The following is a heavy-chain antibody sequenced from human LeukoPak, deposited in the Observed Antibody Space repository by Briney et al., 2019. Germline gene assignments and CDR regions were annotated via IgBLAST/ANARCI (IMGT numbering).Heavy chain of an antibody. J-gene: IGHJ5*02. CDR2: MNPNSGNT. V-gene: IGHV1-8*01. CDR3: ARRGRSGSYYNGDWFDP. D-gene: IGHD3-10*01. CDR1: GYTFTSYD. Sequence: GASVKVSCKASGYTFTSYDINWVRQATGQGLEWMGWMNPNSGNTGYAQKFQGRVTMTRNTSISTAYMELSSLRSEDTAVYYCARRGRSGSYYNGDWFDPWGQGTLVTVSS.